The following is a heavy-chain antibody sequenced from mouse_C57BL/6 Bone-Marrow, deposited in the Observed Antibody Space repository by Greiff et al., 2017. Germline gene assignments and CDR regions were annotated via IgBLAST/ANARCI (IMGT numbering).Heavy chain of an antibody. V-gene: IGHV1-64*01. CDR3: ARDYSSSSWFAY. D-gene: IGHD1-1*01. CDR1: GYTFTSYW. CDR2: IHPNSGST. Sequence: QVQLQQPGAELVKPGASVKLSCKASGYTFTSYWMHWVKQRPGQGLEWIGMIHPNSGSTNYNEKFKSKATLTVDKSSSTAYMQLSSLTSEDSAVYYCARDYSSSSWFAYWGQGTLVTVSA. J-gene: IGHJ3*01.